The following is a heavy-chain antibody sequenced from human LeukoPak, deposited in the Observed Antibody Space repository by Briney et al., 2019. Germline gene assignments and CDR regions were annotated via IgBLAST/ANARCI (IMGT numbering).Heavy chain of an antibody. Sequence: PGGSLRLSCAASGFTFSDYAMSWVRQAPGKGLEWLSVISGGSSGSTYYADSVTGRFTVSRDNSKNTVDLQMNSLRAEDTAVYYCARLFPGLSIVVVPAANHYYYMDVWGKGTTVTVSS. D-gene: IGHD2-2*01. CDR3: ARLFPGLSIVVVPAANHYYYMDV. CDR1: GFTFSDYA. V-gene: IGHV3-23*01. CDR2: ISGGSSGST. J-gene: IGHJ6*03.